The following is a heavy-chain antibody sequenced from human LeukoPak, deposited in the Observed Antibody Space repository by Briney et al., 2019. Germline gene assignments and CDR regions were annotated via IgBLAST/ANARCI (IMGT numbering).Heavy chain of an antibody. CDR3: ARTEGSSYPTLDY. J-gene: IGHJ4*02. V-gene: IGHV3-66*01. Sequence: GGSLRLSCAASGFTVSRNYTSWVRQAPGKGLEWVSVIYSGGSTYYADSVKGRFTISRDNSKNTLYLQMNSLRAEDTAAYYCARTEGSSYPTLDYWGQGTLVTVSS. CDR1: GFTVSRNY. D-gene: IGHD6-13*01. CDR2: IYSGGST.